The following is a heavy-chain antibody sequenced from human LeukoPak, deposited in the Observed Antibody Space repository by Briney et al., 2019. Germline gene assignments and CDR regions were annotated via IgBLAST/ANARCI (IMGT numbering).Heavy chain of an antibody. CDR2: IIPILGIA. CDR3: ARELVPAAPYYFDY. CDR1: GGTFSSYT. D-gene: IGHD2-2*01. V-gene: IGHV1-69*04. Sequence: SVKVSCKASGGTFSSYTISWVRQAPGQGLEWMGRIIPILGIANYAQKFQGRVTITADKSTSTAYMERSSLRSEDTAFYYCARELVPAAPYYFDYRGHGTLVTVSS. J-gene: IGHJ4*01.